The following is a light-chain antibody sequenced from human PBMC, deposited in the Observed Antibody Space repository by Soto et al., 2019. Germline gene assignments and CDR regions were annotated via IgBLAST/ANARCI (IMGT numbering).Light chain of an antibody. V-gene: IGKV3D-15*01. Sequence: EIVLTQYPGTLSLSPGEIAILSCRASQSVSSNLAWYQQKPGQAPRLLIYDASNRATGIPARFSGSGSGTEFTLTNRSLQSEDFAVYYCQQYNNWPPWTFGQGTKVDIK. J-gene: IGKJ1*01. CDR2: DAS. CDR1: QSVSSN. CDR3: QQYNNWPPWT.